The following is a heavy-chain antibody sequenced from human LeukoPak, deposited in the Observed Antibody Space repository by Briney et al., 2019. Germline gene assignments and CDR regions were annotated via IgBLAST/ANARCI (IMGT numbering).Heavy chain of an antibody. CDR1: GFTFNYYA. J-gene: IGHJ4*02. Sequence: GGSLRLSCAASGFTFNYYAMSWVRQAQGKGLEWVSGISDNEGSTYYTDSVKGRFTISRDNTKNTVYLQMNNLRPDDTAVYFCARHDSFIPYWGQGTLVTVSS. D-gene: IGHD5-18*01. CDR3: ARHDSFIPY. V-gene: IGHV3-23*01. CDR2: ISDNEGST.